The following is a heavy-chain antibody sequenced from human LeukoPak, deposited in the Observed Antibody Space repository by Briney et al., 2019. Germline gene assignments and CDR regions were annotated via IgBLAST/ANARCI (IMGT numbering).Heavy chain of an antibody. J-gene: IGHJ4*02. CDR2: IYYSGST. CDR1: GGSISSYY. D-gene: IGHD3-3*01. V-gene: IGHV4-59*12. Sequence: SETLSLTCTVSGGSISSYYWSWIRQPPGKGLEWIGYIYYSGSTNYNPSLKSRVTISVDTSKNQFSLKLSSVTAADTAVYYCAREGGGVANFDYWGQGTLVTVSS. CDR3: AREGGGVANFDY.